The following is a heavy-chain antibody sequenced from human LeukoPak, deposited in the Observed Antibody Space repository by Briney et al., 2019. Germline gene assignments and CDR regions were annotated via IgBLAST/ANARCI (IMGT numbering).Heavy chain of an antibody. V-gene: IGHV3-23*01. CDR1: GFTFTSCA. J-gene: IGHJ4*02. Sequence: GGSLRLSCAASGFTFTSCAMSWVRQAPGKGLEWDSAISTSGANIYYAASVRGRFTISRDNSKNTLYLQMKSLRAEDTALYYCAKASAGYDNFGYWGQGTLVTVSS. CDR2: ISTSGANI. D-gene: IGHD5-12*01. CDR3: AKASAGYDNFGY.